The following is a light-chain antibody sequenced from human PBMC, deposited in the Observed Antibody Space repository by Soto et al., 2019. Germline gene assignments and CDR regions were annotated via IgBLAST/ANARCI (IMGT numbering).Light chain of an antibody. Sequence: DIQMTQSPSSLPASVGDRVTITCQASQDISNYLNWYQQKPGKAPNLLIYDVSILEIGVASRFSGSASGTNFTVAISSVQPEDIATYYCQQYNYVHPTFGGGTKVEIK. CDR1: QDISNY. CDR2: DVS. CDR3: QQYNYVHPT. V-gene: IGKV1-33*01. J-gene: IGKJ4*01.